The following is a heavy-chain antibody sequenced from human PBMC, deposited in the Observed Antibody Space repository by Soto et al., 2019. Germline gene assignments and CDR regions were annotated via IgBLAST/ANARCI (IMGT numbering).Heavy chain of an antibody. Sequence: GESLKISCKGSGYSFAGYWIAWVRQMPGKGLEWMGIIYPGDSDTRYSPSFEGQVTISADKSNSTAYLQWSSLKASDTAMYYCARQGSNGAYYYYGMDVWGQGTTVTVSS. CDR1: GYSFAGYW. CDR2: IYPGDSDT. D-gene: IGHD3-16*01. J-gene: IGHJ6*02. CDR3: ARQGSNGAYYYYGMDV. V-gene: IGHV5-51*01.